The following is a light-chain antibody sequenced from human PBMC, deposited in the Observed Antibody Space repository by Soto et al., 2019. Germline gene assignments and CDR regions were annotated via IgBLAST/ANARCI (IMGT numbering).Light chain of an antibody. CDR2: GAS. V-gene: IGKV3-15*01. J-gene: IGKJ5*01. CDR1: QSVSSN. Sequence: EVVMTQSPATLSVSPGEGATLYCRASQSVSSNLAWYQQKPCQAPRLLIYGASTRATGVPARFSGSGSGTDFTLTISSLQYEDFAIYYCQQYDNWPPFTFGQGTRLEIQ. CDR3: QQYDNWPPFT.